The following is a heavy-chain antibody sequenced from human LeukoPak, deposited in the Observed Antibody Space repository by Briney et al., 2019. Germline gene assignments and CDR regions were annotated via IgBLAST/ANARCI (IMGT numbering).Heavy chain of an antibody. V-gene: IGHV5-51*01. CDR2: IYPGDSDT. CDR1: GYHFASSW. CDR3: ARVEAARHDP. J-gene: IGHJ5*02. Sequence: GESLKISCKASGYHFASSWIGWVRQMPGKGLEWMGIIYPGDSDTRYSPSFQGQVTISADKSISTAYLQWSSLKASDTAMYFCARVEAARHDPWGQGTLVTVSS.